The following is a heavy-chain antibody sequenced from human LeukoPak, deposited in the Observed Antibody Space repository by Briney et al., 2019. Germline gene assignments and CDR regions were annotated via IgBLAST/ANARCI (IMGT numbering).Heavy chain of an antibody. V-gene: IGHV1-2*02. CDR2: INPNSGGT. J-gene: IGHJ5*02. Sequence: ASVKVSCKTSGYSFTDYYMHWVRQAPGQGLEWMGWINPNSGGTSSAQKFQGRVTTTRDTSITTVYMEVNWLTSDDTATYYCARADRLHGGPYLIGPWGQGTLVTVSS. CDR1: GYSFTDYY. CDR3: ARADRLHGGPYLIGP. D-gene: IGHD3-16*01.